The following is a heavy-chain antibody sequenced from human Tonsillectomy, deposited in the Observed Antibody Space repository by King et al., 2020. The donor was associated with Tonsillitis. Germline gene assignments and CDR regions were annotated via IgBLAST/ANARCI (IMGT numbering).Heavy chain of an antibody. Sequence: VQLVESGGGLVQPGRSLRLSCTASGFTFGDYALSWVRQVPGKGLEWVGFIRNKAYGATTKYAASVKGRFTISRDDYKSIAYMQMNSLTTEDTAVYYRSKTPRARYYDSSDYFYYYYGRDVWGQGTTVTVSS. CDR1: GFTFGDYA. V-gene: IGHV3-49*04. D-gene: IGHD3-22*01. J-gene: IGHJ6*02. CDR2: IRNKAYGATT. CDR3: SKTPRARYYDSSDYFYYYYGRDV.